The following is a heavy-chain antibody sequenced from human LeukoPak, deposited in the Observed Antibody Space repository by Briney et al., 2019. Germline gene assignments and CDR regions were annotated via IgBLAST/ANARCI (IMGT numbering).Heavy chain of an antibody. V-gene: IGHV3-23*01. CDR1: GFTFSSYA. D-gene: IGHD1-1*01. CDR2: ISGSGGST. Sequence: PGGSLRLSCAASGFTFSSYAMSWVRQAPGKGLEWVSAISGSGGSTYYADSVKGRFTISRDNSKNILYLQMNSLRAEDTAVYYCARGTSGTTAYYYYMDVWGKGTTVTISS. CDR3: ARGTSGTTAYYYYMDV. J-gene: IGHJ6*03.